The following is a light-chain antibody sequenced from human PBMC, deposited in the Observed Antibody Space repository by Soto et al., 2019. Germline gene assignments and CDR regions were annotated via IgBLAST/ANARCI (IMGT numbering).Light chain of an antibody. Sequence: TKCPAILTESPCDGATLSWRASQSISSSLAWYQQKPGQTPSLLIYGTSTRATGIPARFSGSGSGTEFTLTISSLENEDFAVYYCQQRNNWTHTFGQGTRLEIK. CDR1: QSISSS. J-gene: IGKJ5*01. V-gene: IGKV3-15*01. CDR2: GTS. CDR3: QQRNNWTHT.